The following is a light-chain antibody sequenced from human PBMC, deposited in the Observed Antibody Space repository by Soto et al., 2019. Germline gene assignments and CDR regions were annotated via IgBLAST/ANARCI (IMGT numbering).Light chain of an antibody. CDR1: QGISSW. CDR3: QQANSFPLT. V-gene: IGKV1-12*01. J-gene: IGKJ4*01. Sequence: DIQMTQSPSSVFASVVDRVTITCGASQGISSWLDWYQRRLGQAPKXXIYAASRLQSGVPSMFSGSGAGTDCTLAISSLQHEDVATDYCQQANSFPLTFGGGTKVDIK. CDR2: AAS.